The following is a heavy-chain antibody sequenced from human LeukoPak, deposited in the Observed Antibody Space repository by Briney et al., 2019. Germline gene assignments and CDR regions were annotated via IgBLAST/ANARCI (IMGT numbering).Heavy chain of an antibody. V-gene: IGHV4-34*01. D-gene: IGHD6-13*01. J-gene: IGHJ6*02. CDR2: INHSGST. Sequence: SETLSLTCAVYGGSFSGYYWSWIRQPPGKGLEGIGEINHSGSTNYNPSLKSRVTISVDTSKNQFSLKLSSVTAADTAVYYCARVAAAGIFLPYYYYGMDVWGQGTTVTVSS. CDR3: ARVAAAGIFLPYYYYGMDV. CDR1: GGSFSGYY.